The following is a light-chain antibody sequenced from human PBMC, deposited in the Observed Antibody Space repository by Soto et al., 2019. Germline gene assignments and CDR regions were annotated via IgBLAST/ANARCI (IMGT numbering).Light chain of an antibody. J-gene: IGLJ2*01. Sequence: SYVLTQPPSVSVAPGQTATITCGGDNIGSKIVHWYQHNPGQAPVLVVHDDDDRPSGIPERFSGPNSGQTATLTISRVEAGDEADYYCQVWVGPSERIFGGGTKLTVL. CDR1: NIGSKI. CDR2: DDD. CDR3: QVWVGPSERI. V-gene: IGLV3-21*02.